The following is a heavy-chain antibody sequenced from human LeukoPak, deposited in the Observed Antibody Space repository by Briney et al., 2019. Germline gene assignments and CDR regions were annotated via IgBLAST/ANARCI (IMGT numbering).Heavy chain of an antibody. J-gene: IGHJ5*02. CDR2: THDSGNS. Sequence: PSETLSLTCTVSGDSITNNYWAWIRQPPGKGLEWIGYTHDSGNSNYNPSLRSRVTISIDTSKNQFSLKLTSVTAADTAVYYCARRGGFGELNSFWFDPWGQGTLVTVSS. CDR1: GDSITNNY. CDR3: ARRGGFGELNSFWFDP. D-gene: IGHD3-10*01. V-gene: IGHV4-59*13.